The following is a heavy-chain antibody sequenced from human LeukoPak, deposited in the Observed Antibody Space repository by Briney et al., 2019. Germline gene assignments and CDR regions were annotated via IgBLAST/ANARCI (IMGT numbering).Heavy chain of an antibody. CDR3: ARGPYYDSSGYYLGY. CDR1: GYTFTSYY. D-gene: IGHD3-22*01. CDR2: INPSGGST. V-gene: IGHV1-46*01. Sequence: GASVKVSCKASGYTFTSYYMHWVRQAPGQGREWMGTINPSGGSTSYAQKFQGRVTMTRDTSTSTVYMELSSRRSEDTAVYYCARGPYYDSSGYYLGYWGQGTLVTVSS. J-gene: IGHJ4*02.